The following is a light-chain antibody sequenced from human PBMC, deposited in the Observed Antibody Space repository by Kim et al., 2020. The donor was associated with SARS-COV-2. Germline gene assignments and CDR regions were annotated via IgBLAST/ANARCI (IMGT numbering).Light chain of an antibody. CDR1: QSVSSY. Sequence: LSPGETATLSCRASQSVSSYLAWYQQKPGQAPRLLIYDASNRATGIPARFSGSGSGTDFTLTISSLEPEDFAVYYCQQRYSWPLTFGGGTKVDIK. CDR2: DAS. V-gene: IGKV3-11*01. CDR3: QQRYSWPLT. J-gene: IGKJ4*01.